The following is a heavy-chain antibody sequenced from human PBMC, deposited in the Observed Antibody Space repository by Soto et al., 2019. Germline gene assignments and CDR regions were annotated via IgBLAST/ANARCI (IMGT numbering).Heavy chain of an antibody. CDR1: GYTFSGYS. Sequence: ASVKVSCKASGYTFSGYSITWVRQAPGQGLEWMGRISGYNGNTNYARTFRGRLTLTTDTSTSTAYMELRSLTSDDTAVYYCARDVFCGGAPACPDMDVWGQGTRVTVSS. J-gene: IGHJ6*02. CDR2: ISGYNGNT. V-gene: IGHV1-18*04. CDR3: ARDVFCGGAPACPDMDV. D-gene: IGHD2-21*01.